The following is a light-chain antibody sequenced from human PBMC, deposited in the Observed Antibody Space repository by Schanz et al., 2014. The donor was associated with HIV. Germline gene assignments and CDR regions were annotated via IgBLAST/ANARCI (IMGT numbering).Light chain of an antibody. CDR1: QSVSSN. V-gene: IGKV3-15*01. CDR2: GAS. Sequence: EIVMTQSPATLSVSPGERATLSCRASQSVSSNLAWYQQKPGQAPRLLIYGASTRATDVPARFSGSGSGTEFTLTISRLDPEDFAVYYCQQYGSSRGTFGGGTKVELK. CDR3: QQYGSSRGT. J-gene: IGKJ4*01.